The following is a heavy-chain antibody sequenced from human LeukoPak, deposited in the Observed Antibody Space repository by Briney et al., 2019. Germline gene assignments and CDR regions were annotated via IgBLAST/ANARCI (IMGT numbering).Heavy chain of an antibody. Sequence: GGSLRLSCTVSGFTLSSYEMSWIRQAPGRGLEWVSSIDYSGGSSYYADSVKGRFTISRDNSKNTLYLQMNSLRAEDTALYYCAKSKEDCCGSFDPWGQGTLVTVSS. CDR2: IDYSGGSS. D-gene: IGHD2-15*01. J-gene: IGHJ5*02. V-gene: IGHV3-23*01. CDR3: AKSKEDCCGSFDP. CDR1: GFTLSSYE.